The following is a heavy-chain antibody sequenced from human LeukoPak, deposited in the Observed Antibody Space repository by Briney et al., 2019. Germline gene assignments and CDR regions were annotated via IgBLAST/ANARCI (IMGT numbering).Heavy chain of an antibody. Sequence: GGSLRLSCGAPGFKFSDGMHSVRQAPGNGLEWVAFIPYDASDKYYADSVKGRFTISRDNSNNTLTLHMNSLRTEDTSIYFCAKGAWAADGPMGNNFASWGQGSLVTVSS. V-gene: IGHV3-30*02. CDR1: GFKFSDG. CDR3: AKGAWAADGPMGNNFAS. CDR2: IPYDASDK. D-gene: IGHD6-13*01. J-gene: IGHJ4*02.